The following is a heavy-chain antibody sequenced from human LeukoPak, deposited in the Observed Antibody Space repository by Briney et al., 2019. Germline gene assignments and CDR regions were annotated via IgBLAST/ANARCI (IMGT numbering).Heavy chain of an antibody. V-gene: IGHV4-34*01. CDR2: INHSGST. CDR1: GGSFSGYY. D-gene: IGHD3-22*01. CDR3: ARGVNYYESSGYI. J-gene: IGHJ4*02. Sequence: PSETLSLTCAVYGGSFSGYYWSWIRQPPGKGLEWIGEINHSGSTNYNPSLKSRVTISVDTSKNQFSLKLSSVTAADTAVYYCARGVNYYESSGYIWGQGTLVTISS.